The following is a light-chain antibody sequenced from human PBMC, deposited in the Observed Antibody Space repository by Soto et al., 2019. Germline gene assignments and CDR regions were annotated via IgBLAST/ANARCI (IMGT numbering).Light chain of an antibody. CDR3: QQYNTYSRT. CDR2: KAS. J-gene: IGKJ2*01. V-gene: IGKV1-5*03. Sequence: DIQMTQSPSTLSASVGDRVTITCRASQSISSWLAWYQQKPGEAPKLLIYKASTLESGAPSRFSGSGSGTEFTLTISSLQPDDFATYYCQQYNTYSRTFGQGTKVDLK. CDR1: QSISSW.